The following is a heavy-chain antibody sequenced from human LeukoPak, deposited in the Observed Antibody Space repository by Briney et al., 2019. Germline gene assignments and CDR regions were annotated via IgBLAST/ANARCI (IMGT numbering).Heavy chain of an antibody. D-gene: IGHD4-11*01. CDR3: AGKRSKLDYSNHLISPGFDY. CDR1: GGTFSSYA. Sequence: ASVKVSCKASGGTFSSYAISWVRQAPGQGLEWMGGIIPIFGTANYAQKFQGRVTITTDESTSTAYMELSSLRSEDTAVYYCAGKRSKLDYSNHLISPGFDYWGQGTLVTVSS. V-gene: IGHV1-69*05. CDR2: IIPIFGTA. J-gene: IGHJ4*02.